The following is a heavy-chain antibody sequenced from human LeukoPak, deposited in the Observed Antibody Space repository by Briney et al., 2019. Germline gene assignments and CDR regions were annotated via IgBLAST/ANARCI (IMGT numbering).Heavy chain of an antibody. D-gene: IGHD2-21*02. CDR2: ISNTGERT. V-gene: IGHV3-23*01. CDR1: GFTFSNYA. Sequence: GGSLRPSCAASGFTFSNYAMTWVRQAPGKGLEWVLSISNTGERTYYADSVKGRFTILRDNSKNTVFLEMNTLRADDTALYHCVKSREASIWYSLGDYWGQGSLVTVS. CDR3: VKSREASIWYSLGDY. J-gene: IGHJ4*02.